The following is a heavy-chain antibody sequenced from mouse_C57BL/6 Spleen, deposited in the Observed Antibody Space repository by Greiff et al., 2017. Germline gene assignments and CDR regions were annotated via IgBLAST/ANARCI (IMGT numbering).Heavy chain of an antibody. Sequence: QVQLKESGAELVKPGASVKISCKASGYAFSRYWMNWVKQRPGKGLEWIGQIYPGDGDTNYNGKFKGKATLTADKSSSTAYMQLSSLTSEDSAVYFCARKTLYAMDYWGQGTSVTVSS. CDR3: ARKTLYAMDY. CDR2: IYPGDGDT. J-gene: IGHJ4*01. V-gene: IGHV1-80*01. CDR1: GYAFSRYW.